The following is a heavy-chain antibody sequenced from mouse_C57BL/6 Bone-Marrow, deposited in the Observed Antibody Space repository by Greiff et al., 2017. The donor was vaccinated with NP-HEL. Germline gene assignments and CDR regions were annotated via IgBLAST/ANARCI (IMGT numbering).Heavy chain of an antibody. CDR2: INPSNGGT. V-gene: IGHV1-53*01. J-gene: IGHJ1*03. CDR1: GYTFTSYW. D-gene: IGHD1-1*01. CDR3: ARWGITTVVATWDWYFDV. Sequence: QVQLQQPGTELVKPGASVKLSCKASGYTFTSYWMHWVKQRPGQGLEWIGNINPSNGGTNYNEKFKSKATLTVDKSSSTAYMQLSSLTSEDSAVYYCARWGITTVVATWDWYFDVWGTGTTVTVSS.